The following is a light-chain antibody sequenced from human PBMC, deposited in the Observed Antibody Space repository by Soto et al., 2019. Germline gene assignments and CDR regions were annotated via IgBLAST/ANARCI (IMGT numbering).Light chain of an antibody. Sequence: EIVMTQSPATLSVSPGERATLSCRASQSVSSSYLAWYQQKPGQAPRLLIYGASSRATGIPDRFSGSGSGTDFTLTISRLEPEDFAVYYCQQYGSSRTFGQGTRLAI. CDR2: GAS. V-gene: IGKV3-20*01. CDR1: QSVSSSY. J-gene: IGKJ5*01. CDR3: QQYGSSRT.